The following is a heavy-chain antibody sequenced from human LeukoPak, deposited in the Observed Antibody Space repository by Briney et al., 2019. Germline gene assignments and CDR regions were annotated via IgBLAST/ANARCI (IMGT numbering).Heavy chain of an antibody. CDR2: ISSSSGDT. CDR1: GFPFSDYY. CDR3: ARGHYGMDV. J-gene: IGHJ6*02. V-gene: IGHV3-11*05. Sequence: PGRSLRLSCAASGFPFSDYYMSWIRQAPGKGLEWVSYISSSSGDTNNADSVKGRFTISRDNAKNSLYLQMNSLRVEDTAVYYCARGHYGMDVWGQGTTVTVS.